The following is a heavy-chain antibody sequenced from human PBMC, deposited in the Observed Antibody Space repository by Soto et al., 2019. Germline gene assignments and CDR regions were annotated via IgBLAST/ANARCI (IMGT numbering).Heavy chain of an antibody. CDR3: TTETADYISMEPY. V-gene: IGHV3-15*01. Sequence: EVQLVESGGGLVKPGGSLRLSCAASGFTFSYAWMSWVRQAPGKGLEWVGRIRSKTDGGTADYPAPVKGRFTISSDDSKNTLYLQMNSLKTDDTAVYYCTTETADYISMEPYWGQGTLVTVSS. J-gene: IGHJ4*02. CDR1: GFTFSYAW. CDR2: IRSKTDGGTA. D-gene: IGHD3-16*01.